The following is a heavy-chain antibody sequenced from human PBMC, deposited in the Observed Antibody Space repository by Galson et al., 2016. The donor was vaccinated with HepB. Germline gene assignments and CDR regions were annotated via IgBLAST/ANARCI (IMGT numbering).Heavy chain of an antibody. D-gene: IGHD2-21*02. CDR3: ARGVTGTPYFDF. CDR1: GGSISSYF. CDR2: VYKTGST. J-gene: IGHJ4*02. V-gene: IGHV4-59*01. Sequence: SETLSLTCSVSGGSISSYFWSWIRQPPGKGLEWIGYVYKTGSTNYSPSLRGRVPTSVDTSKNQFSLNLISVTAADTAVYYCARGVTGTPYFDFWGPGALVTVSS.